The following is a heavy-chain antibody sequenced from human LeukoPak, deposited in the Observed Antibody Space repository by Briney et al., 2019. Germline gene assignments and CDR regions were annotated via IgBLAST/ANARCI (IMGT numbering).Heavy chain of an antibody. J-gene: IGHJ4*02. CDR1: GFTFINAW. CDR2: IKAKAHGGTI. V-gene: IGHV3-15*01. Sequence: GGSLRLPCAASGFTFINAWMAWVRQAPGKGLEWVGRIKAKAHGGTIEYAAPVKGRFTISRDDSKNTLYLQMNSLKTEDTAVYYCTTDGVGVEGATYDNWGQGTLVSVSS. D-gene: IGHD1-26*01. CDR3: TTDGVGVEGATYDN.